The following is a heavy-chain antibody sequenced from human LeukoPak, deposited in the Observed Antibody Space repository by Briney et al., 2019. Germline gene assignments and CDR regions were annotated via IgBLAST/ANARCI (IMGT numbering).Heavy chain of an antibody. V-gene: IGHV3-21*01. CDR2: ISSSSSYI. CDR1: GFTVSNNY. CDR3: ARGAYSSSWEGFWDC. Sequence: PGGSLRLSCAASGFTVSNNYMNWVRQAPGKGLEWVSSISSSSSYIYYADSVKGRFTISRDNAKNSLYLQMNSLRAEDTAVYYCARGAYSSSWEGFWDCWGQGTLVTVSS. J-gene: IGHJ4*02. D-gene: IGHD6-13*01.